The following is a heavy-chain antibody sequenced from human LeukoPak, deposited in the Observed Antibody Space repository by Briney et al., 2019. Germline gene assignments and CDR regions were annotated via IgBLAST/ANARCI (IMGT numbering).Heavy chain of an antibody. CDR1: GFTFSSYW. J-gene: IGHJ4*02. CDR3: ARGDNWAFDY. CDR2: IKPDGNEK. V-gene: IGHV3-7*05. Sequence: GGSLGLSRAASGFTFSSYWMSWVRQAPGRGPEWLANIKPDGNEKYYVDSVRGRFTISRDNAQHSLYLHMNSLRVEDTAIYYCARGDNWAFDYWGQGTLVTVSS. D-gene: IGHD1-20*01.